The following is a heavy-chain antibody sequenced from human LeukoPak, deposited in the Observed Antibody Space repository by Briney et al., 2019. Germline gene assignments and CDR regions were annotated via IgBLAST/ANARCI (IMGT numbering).Heavy chain of an antibody. Sequence: GGSLRLSCAASGFTFSSNWMSWVRQAQGRGLEWVANMHPGGNEKYYEDSVKGRFTISRDNAENSLFLQMNSLRAEDTAVYYCARLTNSGYYWLFDYWGQGTLVTVSS. CDR2: MHPGGNEK. J-gene: IGHJ4*02. CDR1: GFTFSSNW. D-gene: IGHD3-22*01. CDR3: ARLTNSGYYWLFDY. V-gene: IGHV3-7*04.